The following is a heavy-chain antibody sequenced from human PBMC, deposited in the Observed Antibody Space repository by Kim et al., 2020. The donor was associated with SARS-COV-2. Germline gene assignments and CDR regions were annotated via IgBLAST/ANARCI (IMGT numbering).Heavy chain of an antibody. CDR2: IKTKTDAETA. D-gene: IGHD3-22*01. CDR1: SFSLTNVW. CDR3: TTLRKFCRDSSCYY. J-gene: IGHJ6*01. V-gene: IGHV3-15*01. Sequence: GGSLRLSCAGSSFSLTNVWMNWVRPAPGKGLEWVGRIKTKTDAETADYAAPVKGRFTISRDDSENTVSLQMTSLKTDDTAVYYCTTLRKFCRDSSCYY.